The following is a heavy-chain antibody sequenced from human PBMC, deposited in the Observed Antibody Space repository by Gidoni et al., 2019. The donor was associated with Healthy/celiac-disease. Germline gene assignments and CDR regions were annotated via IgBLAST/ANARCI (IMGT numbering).Heavy chain of an antibody. CDR3: AKYWFGELYLSDAFDI. V-gene: IGHV3-23*01. Sequence: EVPLLESGGGLVHPGGSLRLSCAASGFTFSRYAMSWVRQAPGKGLEWVSAISGSGGSTYYADSVKGRFTISRDNSKNTLYLQMNSLRAEDTAVYYCAKYWFGELYLSDAFDIWGQGTMVTVSS. CDR1: GFTFSRYA. D-gene: IGHD3-10*01. CDR2: ISGSGGST. J-gene: IGHJ3*02.